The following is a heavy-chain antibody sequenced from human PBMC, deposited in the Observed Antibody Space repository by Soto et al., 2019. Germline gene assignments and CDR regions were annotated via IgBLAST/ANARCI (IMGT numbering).Heavy chain of an antibody. Sequence: PGESLKISCKGVGYKFGSAWIGWVRQMPGKGLEWMGIIKPGTSDIRYSPSCRGHVTISADEAVSTAYLQWSSLKASDTAMYYCARQRSHICDSWGQGTMVT. CDR1: GYKFGSAW. J-gene: IGHJ4*02. V-gene: IGHV5-51*01. D-gene: IGHD2-15*01. CDR2: IKPGTSDI. CDR3: ARQRSHICDS.